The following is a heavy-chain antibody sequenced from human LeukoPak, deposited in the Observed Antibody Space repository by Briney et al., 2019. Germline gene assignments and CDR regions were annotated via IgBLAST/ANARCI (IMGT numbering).Heavy chain of an antibody. CDR1: GFTVSSNY. V-gene: IGHV3-66*01. CDR2: IYSGGST. D-gene: IGHD6-13*01. Sequence: GGSLRLSCAASGFTVSSNYMSWVRQAPGKGLEWVSVIYSGGSTYYAGSAKGRFTISRDNSKNTLYLQMNSLRAEDTAVYYCARGKSAAGSGYYYSMDVWGQGTTVTVSS. CDR3: ARGKSAAGSGYYYSMDV. J-gene: IGHJ6*02.